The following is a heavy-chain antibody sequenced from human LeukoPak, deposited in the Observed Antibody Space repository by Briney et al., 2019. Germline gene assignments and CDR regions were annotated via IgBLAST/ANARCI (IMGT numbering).Heavy chain of an antibody. CDR3: AKDHRAYCGGDCVDFDY. CDR1: GFTFSSYG. D-gene: IGHD2-21*02. CDR2: IRFDGSNK. V-gene: IGHV3-30*02. J-gene: IGHJ4*02. Sequence: GGSLRLSCAASGFTFSSYGMHWVRQAPGKGLEWVAFIRFDGSNKYYADSVEGRFTISRDNSKNTLYLQMNSLRPEDTAVYYCAKDHRAYCGGDCVDFDYWGQGTPVTVSS.